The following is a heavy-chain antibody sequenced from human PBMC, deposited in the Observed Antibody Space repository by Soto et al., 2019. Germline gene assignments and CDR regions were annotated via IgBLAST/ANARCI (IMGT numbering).Heavy chain of an antibody. CDR1: GFTFSSYS. V-gene: IGHV3-21*01. J-gene: IGHJ5*02. CDR2: ISSSSSYI. Sequence: GGSLRLSCAASGFTFSSYSMNWVRQAPGKGLEWVSSISSSSSYIYYADSVKGRFTISRDNAKNSLYLQMNSLRAEDTAVYYCARGPRVYIAVAQGWFDPWGQGTLVTVSS. CDR3: ARGPRVYIAVAQGWFDP. D-gene: IGHD6-19*01.